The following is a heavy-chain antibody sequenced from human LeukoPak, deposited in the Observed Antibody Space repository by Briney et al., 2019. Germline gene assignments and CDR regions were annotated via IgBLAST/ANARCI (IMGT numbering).Heavy chain of an antibody. CDR1: GFTFSTYA. V-gene: IGHV3-30-3*01. CDR3: ANRAGDFDY. Sequence: GGPLRLSCVVSGFTFSTYAMHWVRQAPGKGLEWVSVISYGGNNKYYADSVKGRFTISRDNSKNTLYLLLTSLRAEDTAVYYCANRAGDFDYWGQGTLVTVSS. D-gene: IGHD6-19*01. J-gene: IGHJ4*02. CDR2: ISYGGNNK.